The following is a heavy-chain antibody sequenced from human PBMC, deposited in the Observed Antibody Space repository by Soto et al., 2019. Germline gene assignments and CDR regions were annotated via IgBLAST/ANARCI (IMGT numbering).Heavy chain of an antibody. D-gene: IGHD2-2*01. CDR2: IIPIFGTA. Sequence: ASVKVSCKASGGTFSSYAISWVRQAPGQGLEWMGGIIPIFGTANYAQKFQGRVTITADESTSTAYMELSSLRSEDTAVYYCAIVVPAASYYYYGMDVWGQGTTVTVSS. V-gene: IGHV1-69*13. CDR3: AIVVPAASYYYYGMDV. J-gene: IGHJ6*02. CDR1: GGTFSSYA.